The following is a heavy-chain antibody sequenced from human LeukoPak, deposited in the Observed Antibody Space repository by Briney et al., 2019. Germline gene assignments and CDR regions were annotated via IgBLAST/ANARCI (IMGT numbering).Heavy chain of an antibody. D-gene: IGHD3-22*01. Sequence: SVKVSCKASGGTFSSYAISWVRQAPGQGLEWMGRMIPILGIANYAQKFQGRVTITADKSTSTAYMELSSLRSEDTAVDYCARAKYYYDSSGYYLFDYWGQGTLVTVSS. V-gene: IGHV1-69*04. CDR2: MIPILGIA. CDR3: ARAKYYYDSSGYYLFDY. CDR1: GGTFSSYA. J-gene: IGHJ4*02.